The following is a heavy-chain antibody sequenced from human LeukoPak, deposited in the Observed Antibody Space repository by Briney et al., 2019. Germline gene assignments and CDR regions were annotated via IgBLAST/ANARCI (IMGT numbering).Heavy chain of an antibody. CDR3: ATPPALHYYDSSRSGGAFDI. J-gene: IGHJ3*02. CDR1: GFTFSNYY. V-gene: IGHV3-11*01. Sequence: PGGSLRLSCAASGFTFSNYYMSWIRQAPGKGLEWVSYISSSGSTIYYADSVKGRFTISRDNAKNSLYLQMNSLRAEDTAVYYCATPPALHYYDSSRSGGAFDIWGQGTMVTVSS. D-gene: IGHD3-22*01. CDR2: ISSSGSTI.